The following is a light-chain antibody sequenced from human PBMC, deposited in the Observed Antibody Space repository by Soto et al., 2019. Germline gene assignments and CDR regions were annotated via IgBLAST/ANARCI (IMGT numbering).Light chain of an antibody. V-gene: IGKV3-20*01. CDR1: QSVGTY. CDR2: AAS. Sequence: DTVLTQSPGTLSLSPGERATLSCRASQSVGTYLAWYQQKPGQAPRLLIYAASRRATGIPGRFSGSGSGTDFTLTISRLEPEDFAVYYCQQYGSPLTFGGGTKVDIK. CDR3: QQYGSPLT. J-gene: IGKJ4*01.